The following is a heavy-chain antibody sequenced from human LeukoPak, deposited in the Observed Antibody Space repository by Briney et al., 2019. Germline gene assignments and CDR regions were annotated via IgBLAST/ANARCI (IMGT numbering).Heavy chain of an antibody. CDR3: ARPISGSSGVSDY. J-gene: IGHJ4*02. V-gene: IGHV3-23*01. CDR1: GFTFSNYA. CDR2: ISGSGGST. D-gene: IGHD3-22*01. Sequence: GGSLRLSCAASGFTFSNYAMTWVRQAPGKGLEWVSSISGSGGSTYYADSAKGRFTISRDNSRNTLYLQMNSLRAEDTAVYYCARPISGSSGVSDYWGQGTLVTVSS.